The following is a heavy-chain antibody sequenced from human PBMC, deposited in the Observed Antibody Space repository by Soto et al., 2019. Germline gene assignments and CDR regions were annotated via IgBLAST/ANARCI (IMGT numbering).Heavy chain of an antibody. CDR3: ARGDVSDL. V-gene: IGHV4-4*07. CDR1: GDSISGYY. CDR2: IYSSGNA. Sequence: QVQLQESGPGLVKPSETVSIICTVSGDSISGYYWSWIRQPAGKGLEWIGRIYSSGNANYNPSLKSRVSMSVDMSKNQFSLKVTYVTAADTAMYYCARGDVSDLWGQGTKVTVSS. J-gene: IGHJ3*01.